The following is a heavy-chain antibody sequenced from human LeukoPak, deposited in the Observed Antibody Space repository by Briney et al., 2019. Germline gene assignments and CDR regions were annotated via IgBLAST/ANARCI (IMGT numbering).Heavy chain of an antibody. Sequence: PGGSLRLSCAASGFTFSSYAMSWVRQAPGKGLEWVSYISSSSSTIYYADSVKGRFAISRDNAKNSLYLQMNSLRAEDTAVYYCARDKNKRAAAGRTRDAFDIWGQGTMVTVSS. CDR1: GFTFSSYA. CDR3: ARDKNKRAAAGRTRDAFDI. J-gene: IGHJ3*02. D-gene: IGHD6-13*01. V-gene: IGHV3-48*04. CDR2: ISSSSSTI.